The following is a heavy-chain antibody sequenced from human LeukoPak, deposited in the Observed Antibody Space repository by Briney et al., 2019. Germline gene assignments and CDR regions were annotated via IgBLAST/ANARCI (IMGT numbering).Heavy chain of an antibody. J-gene: IGHJ5*02. CDR1: GGSISSYY. D-gene: IGHD6-13*01. V-gene: IGHV4-59*12. CDR2: IYYSGST. CDR3: AREEQQYNWFDP. Sequence: SETLSLTCTVSGGSISSYYWSWIRQPPGKGLEWIGYIYYSGSTYYNPSLKSRVTISVDTSKNQFSLKLSSVTAADTAVYYCAREEQQYNWFDPWGQGTLVTVSS.